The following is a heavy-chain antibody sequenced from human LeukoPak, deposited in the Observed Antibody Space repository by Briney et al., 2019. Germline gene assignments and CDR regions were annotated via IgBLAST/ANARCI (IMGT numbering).Heavy chain of an antibody. V-gene: IGHV3-7*04. J-gene: IGHJ4*02. CDR3: VRGSSSY. CDR2: IDPDGSDT. Sequence: GGSLRLSCAVSGLTTRNSWMSWVRQAPGKGLEWVANIDPDGSDTYYVDSVKGRFTVSRDNAKNSLYLQMSSLRVEDTATYDCVRGSSSYWGQGTLVTV. CDR1: GLTTRNSW.